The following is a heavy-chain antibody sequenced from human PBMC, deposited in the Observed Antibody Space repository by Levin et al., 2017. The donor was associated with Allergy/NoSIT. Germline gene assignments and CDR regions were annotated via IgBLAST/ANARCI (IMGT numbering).Heavy chain of an antibody. D-gene: IGHD3-3*01. Sequence: ASVKVSCKASGYTFTDHYLHWFRQAPGQGLEWMGWINGNSGDTSYAQTFQGRVTMTRDTSISTVYMELSGLRSHDTAVYFCARVLTRGTAFWPYWGQGTLVTVSS. CDR2: INGNSGDT. J-gene: IGHJ4*02. CDR3: ARVLTRGTAFWPY. V-gene: IGHV1-2*02. CDR1: GYTFTDHY.